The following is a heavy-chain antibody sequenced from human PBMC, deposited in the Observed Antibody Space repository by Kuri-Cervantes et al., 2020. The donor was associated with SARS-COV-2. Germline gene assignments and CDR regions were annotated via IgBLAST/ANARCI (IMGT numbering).Heavy chain of an antibody. V-gene: IGHV3-30*18. CDR2: ISYDGSNK. D-gene: IGHD1-26*01. J-gene: IGHJ3*02. Sequence: GESLKISCAASGFTFSSYGMHWVRQAPGKGLEWVAVISYDGSNKYYADSVKGRFTISRDNSKNTLYLQMNSLRAEDTAVYYCAKDWGSGSYSDAFDIWGQGTMVTVSS. CDR3: AKDWGSGSYSDAFDI. CDR1: GFTFSSYG.